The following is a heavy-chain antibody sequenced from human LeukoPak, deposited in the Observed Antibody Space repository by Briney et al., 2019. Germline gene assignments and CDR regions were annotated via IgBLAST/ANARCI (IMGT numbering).Heavy chain of an antibody. J-gene: IGHJ3*02. V-gene: IGHV3-9*01. Sequence: GGSLRLSCAASGFTFDDYAMHWVRQAPGKGLEWVSGISWNSGSIGYADSVKGRFTISRDNAKNSLYLQMNSLRAEDTALYYCGAPKYSTDAFDIWGQGTMVTVSS. CDR3: GAPKYSTDAFDI. D-gene: IGHD1-26*01. CDR1: GFTFDDYA. CDR2: ISWNSGSI.